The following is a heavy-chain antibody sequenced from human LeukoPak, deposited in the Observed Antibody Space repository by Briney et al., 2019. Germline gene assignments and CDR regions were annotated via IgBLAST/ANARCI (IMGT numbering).Heavy chain of an antibody. CDR2: IKQDGSEK. Sequence: GGSLRLSCAVSGVTFSDHWMTWVRQAPGKGLEWVAHIKQDGSEKDFVDSVKGRFTVSRDNGKNSVYLEMNSLRVEDTAVYYCARGPTGTYWDWFHPWGQGTPVTVSS. J-gene: IGHJ5*02. V-gene: IGHV3-7*01. CDR3: ARGPTGTYWDWFHP. D-gene: IGHD2-8*02. CDR1: GVTFSDHW.